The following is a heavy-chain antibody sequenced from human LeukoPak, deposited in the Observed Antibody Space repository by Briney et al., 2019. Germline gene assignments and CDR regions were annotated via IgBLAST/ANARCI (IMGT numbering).Heavy chain of an antibody. CDR2: ISYDGSNK. D-gene: IGHD1-1*01. Sequence: GGSLRLSCAASGFTFSSYAMHWVRQAPGKGLEWVAVISYDGSNKYYADSVKGRFTISRDNSKNTLYLQVNSLRAEDTAVYYCARETVPTTFDYWGQGTLVTVSS. CDR3: ARETVPTTFDY. CDR1: GFTFSSYA. J-gene: IGHJ4*02. V-gene: IGHV3-30-3*01.